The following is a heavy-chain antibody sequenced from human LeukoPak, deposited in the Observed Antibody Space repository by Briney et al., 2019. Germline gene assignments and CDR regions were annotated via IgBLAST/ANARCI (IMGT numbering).Heavy chain of an antibody. Sequence: ASVKVSCKASGGTFSSYAISWVRQAPGQGLEWMGRIIPILGIANYAQKFQGRVTITADKSTSTAYMELSSLRSEDTAVYYCARGREGDGYNSFLGDYRGQGTLVTVSS. V-gene: IGHV1-69*04. CDR2: IIPILGIA. J-gene: IGHJ4*02. CDR1: GGTFSSYA. CDR3: ARGREGDGYNSFLGDY. D-gene: IGHD5-24*01.